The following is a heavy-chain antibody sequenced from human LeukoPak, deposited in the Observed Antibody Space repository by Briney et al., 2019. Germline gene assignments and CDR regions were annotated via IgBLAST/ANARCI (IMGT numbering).Heavy chain of an antibody. CDR3: ARDRAAVDI. V-gene: IGHV3-7*01. Sequence: GSLRLSCAASGFTFSSYGMHWVRQAPGKGLEWVANIKQDGSEKYYVDSVKGRFTICRDNAKNSLYLQMNSLRAEDTAVYYCARDRAAVDIWGQGTMVTVSS. J-gene: IGHJ3*02. CDR2: IKQDGSEK. CDR1: GFTFSSYG. D-gene: IGHD6-13*01.